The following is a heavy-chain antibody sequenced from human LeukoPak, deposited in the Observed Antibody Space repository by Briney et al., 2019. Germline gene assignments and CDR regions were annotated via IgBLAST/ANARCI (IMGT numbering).Heavy chain of an antibody. CDR3: ARDNIVVVPAARQGGYYYYYGMDV. V-gene: IGHV4-4*07. CDR2: IYTSGST. CDR1: GGSISSYY. J-gene: IGHJ6*02. Sequence: SETLSLTCTVSGGSISSYYWSWIRQPAGKGLKWIGRIYTSGSTNYNPSLKSRVTMSVDTSKNQFSLKLSSVTAADTAVYYCARDNIVVVPAARQGGYYYYYGMDVWGQGTTVTVSS. D-gene: IGHD2-2*01.